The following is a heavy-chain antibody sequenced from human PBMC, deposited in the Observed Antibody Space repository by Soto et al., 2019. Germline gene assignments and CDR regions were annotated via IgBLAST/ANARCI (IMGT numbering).Heavy chain of an antibody. D-gene: IGHD3-16*02. CDR2: ISAYNGNT. Sequence: GASVKVSCKASGYTFTSYGISWVRQAPGQGLEWMGWISAYNGNTNYAQKLQGRVTMTTDTSTSTAYMELRSLRSDDTAVYYCARCYDYIWGSYRYTADAFDIWGQGTMVT. CDR1: GYTFTSYG. J-gene: IGHJ3*02. V-gene: IGHV1-18*01. CDR3: ARCYDYIWGSYRYTADAFDI.